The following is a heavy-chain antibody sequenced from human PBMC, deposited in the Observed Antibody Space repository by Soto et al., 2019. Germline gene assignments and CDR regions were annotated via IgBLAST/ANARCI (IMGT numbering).Heavy chain of an antibody. V-gene: IGHV3-73*01. D-gene: IGHD2-2*02. CDR1: GFIFSGSA. J-gene: IGHJ6*02. CDR3: ARGQGAAIGDYYYHGMDV. Sequence: PGGSLRLSCAVSGFIFSGSAIHWVRQASGKGLEWVGRIRSRANNFATSSAASVKGRFTFSRDDSKNTAYLQMNTLEPEDTAVYYCARGQGAAIGDYYYHGMDVWGQGTTVTVSS. CDR2: IRSRANNFAT.